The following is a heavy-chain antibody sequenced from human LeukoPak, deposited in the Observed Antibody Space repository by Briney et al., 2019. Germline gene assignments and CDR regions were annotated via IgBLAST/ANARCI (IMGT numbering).Heavy chain of an antibody. CDR1: GYSFTSHW. CDR3: ARKGYCSGTSCYTDDAFGI. D-gene: IGHD2-2*01. V-gene: IGHV5-51*01. Sequence: GESLKISCKGSGYSFTSHWIGWVRQMPGKGLEYMGIIYPGDSDTRYSPSFQGQVTISADKSISTAYLQWSSLRASDTAMYYCARKGYCSGTSCYTDDAFGIWGQGTMVTVSS. J-gene: IGHJ3*02. CDR2: IYPGDSDT.